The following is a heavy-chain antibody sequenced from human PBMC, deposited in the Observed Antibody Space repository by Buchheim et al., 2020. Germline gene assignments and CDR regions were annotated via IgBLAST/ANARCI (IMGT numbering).Heavy chain of an antibody. D-gene: IGHD6-19*01. V-gene: IGHV3-23*01. CDR2: MSGSDGQT. J-gene: IGHJ1*01. CDR1: GFRFSTYA. CDR3: ARDPRFVAGYYFEN. Sequence: EVQLLESGGGLVQPGGSLRLSCAASGFRFSTYAMTWVRQAPGKGLEWVASMSGSDGQTYFADSVKGRFTMSRDNSRNTLYLQMNSLRTEDTAVYYCARDPRFVAGYYFENWGQG.